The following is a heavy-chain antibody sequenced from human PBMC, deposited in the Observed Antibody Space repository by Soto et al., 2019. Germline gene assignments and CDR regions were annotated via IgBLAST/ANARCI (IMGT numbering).Heavy chain of an antibody. D-gene: IGHD3-10*01. V-gene: IGHV4-59*01. CDR2: IYYSGST. CDR3: ARFGGDAFDI. Sequence: SETLSLTCTVSGGSISSYYWSWIRQPPGKGLEWIGYIYYSGSTNYNPSLKSRVTISVDTSKNQFSLKLSSVTAADTAVYYCARFGGDAFDIWGQGTMVTVSS. J-gene: IGHJ3*02. CDR1: GGSISSYY.